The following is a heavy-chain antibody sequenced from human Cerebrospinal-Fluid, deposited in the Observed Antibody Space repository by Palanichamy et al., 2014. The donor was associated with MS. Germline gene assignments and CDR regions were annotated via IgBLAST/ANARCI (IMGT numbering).Heavy chain of an antibody. V-gene: IGHV1-18*01. Sequence: QVQLVQSGGEVKKPRASVKVSCKTSGYSFSGYGISWVRQAPGQGLEWMGWISTYNGKKNSAQTLRGRLTVTTDTSTSTAYMELRSLRSDDTAVYYCARTYFYGSENRQEYDWFDPWGQGTLVTVSA. CDR3: ARTYFYGSENRQEYDWFDP. J-gene: IGHJ5*02. CDR2: ISTYNGKK. D-gene: IGHD2/OR15-2a*01. CDR1: GYSFSGYG.